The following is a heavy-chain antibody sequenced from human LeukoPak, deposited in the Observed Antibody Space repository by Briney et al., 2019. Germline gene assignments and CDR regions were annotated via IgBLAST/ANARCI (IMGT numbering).Heavy chain of an antibody. Sequence: PGGSLRLSRAPSGFTLSSYAMSWVRQAPRRGVEWVSAISGSGGSTDYADSVKGRFTISRDNSKNTLYLQMNSLRAEDTAVYYCAIRSGSYYGPIDYWGQGTLVTVSS. D-gene: IGHD3-10*01. V-gene: IGHV3-23*01. CDR1: GFTLSSYA. CDR2: ISGSGGST. CDR3: AIRSGSYYGPIDY. J-gene: IGHJ4*02.